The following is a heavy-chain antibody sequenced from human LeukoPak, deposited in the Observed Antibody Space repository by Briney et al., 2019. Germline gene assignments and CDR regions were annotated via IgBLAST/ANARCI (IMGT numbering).Heavy chain of an antibody. V-gene: IGHV1-18*04. J-gene: IGHJ4*02. Sequence: ASVKVSCKASGYTFTGYYMHWVRQAPGQGLEWMGWISGYNGNTNYEQKLQGRVTMTTDTSTSTAYMELRSLRSDDTAMYYCARDGYYYDDSGPVVYWGQGTLVTVSS. CDR2: ISGYNGNT. CDR1: GYTFTGYY. D-gene: IGHD3-22*01. CDR3: ARDGYYYDDSGPVVY.